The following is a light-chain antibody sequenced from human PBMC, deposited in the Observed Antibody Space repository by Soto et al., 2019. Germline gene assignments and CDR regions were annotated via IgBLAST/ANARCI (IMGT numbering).Light chain of an antibody. J-gene: IGKJ1*01. CDR3: QQYNGYAEA. V-gene: IGKV1-5*03. CDR1: QTISRW. Sequence: DIQMTQSPSTLSGSVGERVTITRRASQTISRWVAWYQQKPGKASKLLIDKASTSESGIPSRFSGSGSGTEFTLTIMCLQPEDFAIYYCQQYNGYAEAFGEGTKV. CDR2: KAS.